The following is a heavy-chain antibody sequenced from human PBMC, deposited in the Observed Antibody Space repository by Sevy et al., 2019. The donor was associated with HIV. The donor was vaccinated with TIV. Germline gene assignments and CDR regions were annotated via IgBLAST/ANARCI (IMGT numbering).Heavy chain of an antibody. CDR2: ISSSSSSI. D-gene: IGHD2-2*01. J-gene: IGHJ4*02. CDR1: GFTFSSYS. Sequence: GGSLRLSCAASGFTFSSYSMNWVHQAPRKGLEWVSSISSSSSSIYYADSVKGRFTISRDNAKNSLYLQMDSLTAEDTAVYYCAIGLCVSSSCSGSSWGQGTLVTVSS. CDR3: AIGLCVSSSCSGSS. V-gene: IGHV3-48*01.